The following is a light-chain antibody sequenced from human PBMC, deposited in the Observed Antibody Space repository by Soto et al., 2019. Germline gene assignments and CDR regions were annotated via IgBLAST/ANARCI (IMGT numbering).Light chain of an antibody. CDR3: CSCAVSRPFV. J-gene: IGLJ3*02. CDR1: SSDVGAYNL. Sequence: QSALTQPASVSGAPEQWITISCTGTSSDVGAYNLVSWYQQHPGKAPKLIIYEGSKRPSGISHRFSGSKSDNTASLTISGVGAEDEYHYQCCSCAVSRPFVFGGGTKLTVL. V-gene: IGLV2-23*01. CDR2: EGS.